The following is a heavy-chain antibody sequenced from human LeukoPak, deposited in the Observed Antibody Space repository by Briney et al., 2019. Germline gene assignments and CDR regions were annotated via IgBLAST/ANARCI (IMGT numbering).Heavy chain of an antibody. J-gene: IGHJ6*02. Sequence: ASVKVSCKASGYTFTGYYMHWVRQAPGQGLEWMGRINPNSGGTNYAQKFQGRVTMTRDTSISTAYMELSRLRSDDTAVYYCARTMTWGANYYGMDVWGQGTTVTVSS. V-gene: IGHV1-2*06. CDR3: ARTMTWGANYYGMDV. CDR2: INPNSGGT. D-gene: IGHD3-16*01. CDR1: GYTFTGYY.